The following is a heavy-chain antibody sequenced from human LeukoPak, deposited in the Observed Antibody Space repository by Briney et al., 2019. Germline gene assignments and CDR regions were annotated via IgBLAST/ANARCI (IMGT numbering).Heavy chain of an antibody. V-gene: IGHV3-48*02. J-gene: IGHJ6*02. CDR1: GFTFSSYS. CDR2: ISSRSSTI. CDR3: ARDHTIFARIGLYYYYGMDV. Sequence: GGSLRLSCAASGFTFSSYSMKWVRQARGKGLEWVSYISSRSSTIYYTDAVKGPFTISRDHANNSLYLQMNSLRDEATAVYYCARDHTIFARIGLYYYYGMDVWGQGTTVTVSS. D-gene: IGHD3-3*01.